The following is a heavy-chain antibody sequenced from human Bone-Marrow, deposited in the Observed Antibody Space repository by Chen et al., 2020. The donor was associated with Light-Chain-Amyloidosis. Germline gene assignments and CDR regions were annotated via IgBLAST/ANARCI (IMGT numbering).Heavy chain of an antibody. D-gene: IGHD2-2*01. CDR1: GFTFRSYW. CDR2: MNTDGSST. V-gene: IGHV3-74*01. Sequence: EVQLVESGGGLAQPGGSLRLSCVASGFTFRSYWMHWVSQAPGKGLVWVSRMNTDGSSTSYADSVKGRFTISRDNAKNTLFLQMSSLRADDTAVYYCARDSDCRSTSCYPLGTFDIWGQGTMVTVSS. CDR3: ARDSDCRSTSCYPLGTFDI. J-gene: IGHJ3*02.